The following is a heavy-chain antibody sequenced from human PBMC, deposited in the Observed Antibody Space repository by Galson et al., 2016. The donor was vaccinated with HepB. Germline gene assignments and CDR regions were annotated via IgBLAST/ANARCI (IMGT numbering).Heavy chain of an antibody. J-gene: IGHJ2*01. CDR1: GGTFSNYY. CDR3: WGRRAAKHFWYFDL. V-gene: IGHV4-34*08. Sequence: SETLSLTCGVNGGTFSNYYWSWFRQPPGGGLEWIGEINHTGETNVNPSPKSRVIVSVDTSKNQFSLNLVSVTAADTAVYYCWGRRAAKHFWYFDLWGRATQVTVSS. CDR2: INHTGET. D-gene: IGHD5-18*01.